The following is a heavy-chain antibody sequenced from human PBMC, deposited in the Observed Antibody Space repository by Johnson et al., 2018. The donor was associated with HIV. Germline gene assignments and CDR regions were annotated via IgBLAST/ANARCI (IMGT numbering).Heavy chain of an antibody. CDR3: ARALGATYAFDI. CDR1: GFTFSSYA. Sequence: QMHLVESGGGVVQPGRSLRLSCAASGFTFSSYAMHWVRQAPGKGLEWVAVISYDGSNKYYADSVKGRFTISRDNSKNTLYLQMNSLRAEDTAVYYCARALGATYAFDIWGQGTMVTVSS. D-gene: IGHD1-26*01. CDR2: ISYDGSNK. J-gene: IGHJ3*02. V-gene: IGHV3-30*14.